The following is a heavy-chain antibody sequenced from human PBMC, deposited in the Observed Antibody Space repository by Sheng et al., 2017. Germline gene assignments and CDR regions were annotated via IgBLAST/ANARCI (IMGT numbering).Heavy chain of an antibody. D-gene: IGHD5-12*01. J-gene: IGHJ6*02. Sequence: EVQLVESGGDLIQPGGSLRLSCAASGFTVSSNYMSWVRQAPGKGLEWVSVLYSGGRTHYADSVKGRFTVSRDNSKNTLFLQMNSLRVEDTAVYYCAREYRGPYGMDVWGQGTTVTVSS. V-gene: IGHV3-53*01. CDR3: AREYRGPYGMDV. CDR2: LYSGGRT. CDR1: GFTVSSNY.